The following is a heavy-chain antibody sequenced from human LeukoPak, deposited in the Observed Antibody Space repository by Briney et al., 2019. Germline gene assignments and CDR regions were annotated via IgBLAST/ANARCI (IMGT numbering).Heavy chain of an antibody. J-gene: IGHJ5*02. D-gene: IGHD3-9*01. V-gene: IGHV3-53*01. Sequence: PGGSLRLSCAASGFTVSSNYMSWVRQAPGKGLEWVSVIYSGGSTYYADSVKGRFTISRDNSKNTLYLQMNSLRAEDTAVYYCARARVDFGWFEGSFDPWGLGTLVTVSS. CDR3: ARARVDFGWFEGSFDP. CDR2: IYSGGST. CDR1: GFTVSSNY.